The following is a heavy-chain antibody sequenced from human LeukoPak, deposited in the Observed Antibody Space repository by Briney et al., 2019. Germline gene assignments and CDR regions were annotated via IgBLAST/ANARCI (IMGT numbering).Heavy chain of an antibody. CDR1: GGSISTYY. D-gene: IGHD3-22*01. J-gene: IGHJ4*02. CDR2: IYYSGST. CDR3: ARSFSPNYYDLLDY. V-gene: IGHV4-59*01. Sequence: SETLSLTCTVSGGSISTYYWSWIRQPPGKGLEWIGYIYYSGSTNYNPSLKSRVTISLDTSKNQFSVKLNSVTAADTAMYYCARSFSPNYYDLLDYWGQGTLVTVSS.